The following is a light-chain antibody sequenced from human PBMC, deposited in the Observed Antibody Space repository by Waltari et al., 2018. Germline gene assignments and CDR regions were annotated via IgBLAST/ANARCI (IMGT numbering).Light chain of an antibody. V-gene: IGKV3-11*01. Sequence: EIVLTQSPATLSLSPGERPTLSCRASQSVGSYLAWYQQKLGQAPRLLIYAASNRATGIPDRFSGSGSGTDFTLTINSLEPEDFAVYYCQYRGHWPPDATFGPGTKVGVK. CDR1: QSVGSY. CDR2: AAS. J-gene: IGKJ3*01. CDR3: QYRGHWPPDAT.